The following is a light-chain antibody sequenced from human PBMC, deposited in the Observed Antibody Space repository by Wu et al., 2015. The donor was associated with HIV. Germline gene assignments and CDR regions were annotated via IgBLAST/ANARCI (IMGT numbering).Light chain of an antibody. J-gene: IGKJ1*01. CDR1: QTISSY. CDR3: QQSYSTPWT. Sequence: DIQMTQSPSSLSASVGDRVTITCRGSQTISSYLNWYQQKPGKAPKLLIYAASSLQSGVPSRFSGSGSGTDFTLIISSLQPEDFATYYCQQSYSTPWTFGQGTKVEIK. V-gene: IGKV1-39*01. CDR2: AAS.